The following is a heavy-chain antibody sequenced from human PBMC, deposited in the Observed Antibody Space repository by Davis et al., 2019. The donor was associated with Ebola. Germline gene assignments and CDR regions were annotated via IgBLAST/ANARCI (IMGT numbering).Heavy chain of an antibody. D-gene: IGHD2-2*01. CDR2: INPHSGGT. V-gene: IGHV1-2*02. J-gene: IGHJ4*02. CDR3: ARGDIVVVPAAIGGFDY. CDR1: GYTFTGYY. Sequence: ASVKVSCKASGYTFTGYYMHWVRQAPGQGLEWMGWINPHSGGTNYAQKFQGRVTMTRDTSISTAYMELSRLRSDDTAVYYCARGDIVVVPAAIGGFDYWGQGTLVTVSS.